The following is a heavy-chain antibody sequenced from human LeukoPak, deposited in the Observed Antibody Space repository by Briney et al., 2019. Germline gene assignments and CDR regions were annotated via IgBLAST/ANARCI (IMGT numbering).Heavy chain of an antibody. J-gene: IGHJ4*02. CDR2: ISWNSGSI. D-gene: IGHD5-18*01. CDR1: GFTFSTYW. V-gene: IGHV3-9*01. Sequence: GGSLRLSCAASGFTFSTYWMSWVRQAPGKGLEWVSGISWNSGSIGYADSVKGRFTISRDNAKNSLYLQMNSLRAEDTALYYCAKDLGYSYGFDYWGQGTLVTVSS. CDR3: AKDLGYSYGFDY.